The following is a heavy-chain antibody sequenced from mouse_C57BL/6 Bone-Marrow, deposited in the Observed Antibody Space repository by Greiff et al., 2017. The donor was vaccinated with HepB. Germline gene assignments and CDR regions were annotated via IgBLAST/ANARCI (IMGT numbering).Heavy chain of an antibody. CDR1: GYSITSGYY. Sequence: EVKLMESGPGLVKPSQSLSLTCSVTGYSITSGYYWNWIRQFPGNKLEWMGYISYDGSNNYNPSLKNRISITRDTSKNQFFLKLNSVTTEDTATYYCARREITTGIDYWGQGTTLTVSS. D-gene: IGHD1-1*01. CDR3: ARREITTGIDY. V-gene: IGHV3-6*01. J-gene: IGHJ2*01. CDR2: ISYDGSN.